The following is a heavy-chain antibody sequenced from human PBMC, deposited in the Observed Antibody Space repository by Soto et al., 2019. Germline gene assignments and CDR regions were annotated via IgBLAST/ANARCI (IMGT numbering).Heavy chain of an antibody. CDR1: GYTFTSYG. J-gene: IGHJ3*02. CDR3: ARDGEITIFGVVAKDAFDI. V-gene: IGHV1-18*01. CDR2: ISAYNGNT. D-gene: IGHD3-3*01. Sequence: ASVKVSCKASGYTFTSYGISWVRQAPGQGLEWMGWISAYNGNTNYAQKLQGRVTMTTDTSTSTAYMELRSLRSDDTAVYYCARDGEITIFGVVAKDAFDIWGQGTMVT.